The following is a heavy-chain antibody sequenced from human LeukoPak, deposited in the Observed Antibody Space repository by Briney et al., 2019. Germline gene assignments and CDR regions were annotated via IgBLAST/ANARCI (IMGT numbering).Heavy chain of an antibody. Sequence: PSETLSLTCAVSDYSISSGYYWGWIRQPPGKGLEWIGSIYHSGSTYYNPSLKSRVTISVDTSKNQFSLKLSSVTAADTAVYYCARDGWDYDAFDIWGQGTMVTVSS. CDR1: DYSISSGYY. J-gene: IGHJ3*02. CDR3: ARDGWDYDAFDI. D-gene: IGHD1-26*01. V-gene: IGHV4-38-2*02. CDR2: IYHSGST.